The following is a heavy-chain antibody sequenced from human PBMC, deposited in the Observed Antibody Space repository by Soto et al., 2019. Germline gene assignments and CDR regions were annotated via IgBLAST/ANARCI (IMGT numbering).Heavy chain of an antibody. CDR2: IYSGGST. CDR3: ASGFTYGYFDF. J-gene: IGHJ4*02. V-gene: IGHV3-53*01. Sequence: EVQLVESGGGLIQPGGSPRLSCAASGFSINNNYMSWVRQAPGRGLEWVSIIYSGGSTDYADSVKGRFTIYRDNSKNTLFLQMNTLRAEDTAMYYCASGFTYGYFDFWGLGTLVTVSS. CDR1: GFSINNNY. D-gene: IGHD5-18*01.